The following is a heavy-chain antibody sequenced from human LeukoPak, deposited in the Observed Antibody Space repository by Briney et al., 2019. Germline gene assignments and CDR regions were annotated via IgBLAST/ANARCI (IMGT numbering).Heavy chain of an antibody. CDR3: AKAGPSRLVGATRD. D-gene: IGHD1-26*01. J-gene: IGHJ4*02. CDR1: GFAFSSYV. Sequence: PGGSLRLSCVASGFAFSSYVMSWVRQAPGKGLEWVSTISGNGRSTNYADSVKGRFTISRDNSKNTLYLQMSSLRAEDTAVYYCAKAGPSRLVGATRDWGQGTLVTVSS. CDR2: ISGNGRST. V-gene: IGHV3-23*01.